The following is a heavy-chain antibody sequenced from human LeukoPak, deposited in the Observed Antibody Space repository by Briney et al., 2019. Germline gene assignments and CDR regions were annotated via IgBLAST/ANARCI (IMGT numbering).Heavy chain of an antibody. V-gene: IGHV3-7*01. CDR1: GFTFSSYW. D-gene: IGHD1-26*01. Sequence: PGGSLRLSCAASGFTFSSYWMSWVRQAPGKGLEWVANIKQDGSEKYYVDSVKGRFTISRDNAKNSLYLQINSLRAEDTAVYYCARDLLSGNVIFDYWGQGTLVTVSS. CDR2: IKQDGSEK. CDR3: ARDLLSGNVIFDY. J-gene: IGHJ4*02.